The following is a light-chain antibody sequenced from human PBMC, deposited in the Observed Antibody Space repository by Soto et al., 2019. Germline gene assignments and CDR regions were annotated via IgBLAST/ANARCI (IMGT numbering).Light chain of an antibody. J-gene: IGLJ1*01. CDR3: SSYTTSGTSV. Sequence: QSALTQPASVSGSPGQSITISCTGTSSDVGAYDYVSWYQQHPGKAPKLMIYDVSNRPSGVSSRFSGSKSANTASLTISGLQAEDEADYYCSSYTTSGTSVFGTVTKLTVL. CDR1: SSDVGAYDY. V-gene: IGLV2-14*01. CDR2: DVS.